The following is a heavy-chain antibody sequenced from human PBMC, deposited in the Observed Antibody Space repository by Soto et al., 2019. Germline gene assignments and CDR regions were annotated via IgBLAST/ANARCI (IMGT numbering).Heavy chain of an antibody. D-gene: IGHD3-22*01. CDR1: GYTFTGYY. CDR2: INPNSGGT. V-gene: IGHV1-2*04. J-gene: IGHJ6*02. CDR3: ARGFDSSGYYSLRYYCYYYGMDV. Sequence: ASVKVSCKASGYTFTGYYMHWVRQAPGQGLEWMGWINPNSGGTNYAQKFQGWVTMTRDTSISTAYMELSRLRSDDTAVYYCARGFDSSGYYSLRYYCYYYGMDVWGQGTTVTVSS.